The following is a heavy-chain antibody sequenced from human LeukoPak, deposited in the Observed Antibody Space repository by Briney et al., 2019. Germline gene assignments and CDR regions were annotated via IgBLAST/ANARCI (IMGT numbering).Heavy chain of an antibody. D-gene: IGHD3-22*01. J-gene: IGHJ4*02. CDR2: ISSNGGST. CDR1: GFTFSSYA. CDR3: ARVHPYDSSGYYRN. Sequence: GGSLRLSCAASGFTFSSYAMHWVRQAPGKGLEYVSAISSNGGSTYYANSVKGRFTISRDNSKNTLYLQMGSLRAEDMAGYYCARVHPYDSSGYYRNWGQGTLVTVSS. V-gene: IGHV3-64*01.